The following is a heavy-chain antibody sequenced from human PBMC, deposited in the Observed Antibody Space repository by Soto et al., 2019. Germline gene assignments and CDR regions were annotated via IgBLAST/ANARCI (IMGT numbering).Heavy chain of an antibody. CDR2: INPNSGGT. Sequence: QVQLVQSGAEVKKPGASVKVSCTASGYTFTGYYMNWVRQAPGQGLEWMGWINPNSGGTNYAQKFQGWVTMTRDTSISTAYMELSRLRSDDTAVYYCARVLGYCSSTSCDPLSSSYYYGMDVWGQGTTVTVSS. CDR1: GYTFTGYY. J-gene: IGHJ6*02. D-gene: IGHD2-2*01. V-gene: IGHV1-2*04. CDR3: ARVLGYCSSTSCDPLSSSYYYGMDV.